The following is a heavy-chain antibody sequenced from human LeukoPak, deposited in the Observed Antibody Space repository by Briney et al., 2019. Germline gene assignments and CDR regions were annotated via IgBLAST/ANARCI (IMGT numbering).Heavy chain of an antibody. V-gene: IGHV4-34*01. D-gene: IGHD1-26*01. J-gene: IGHJ4*02. CDR1: GGSFSGYY. Sequence: SETLSLTCAVYGGSFSGYYWSWIRQPPGKGLEWIGEINHSGSTNYNPSLKSRVTISVDTSRNQFSLKLSSVTAADTAVYYCARLGDMSSGSYPTTTTHYYFDYWGQGTLVTVSS. CDR2: INHSGST. CDR3: ARLGDMSSGSYPTTTTHYYFDY.